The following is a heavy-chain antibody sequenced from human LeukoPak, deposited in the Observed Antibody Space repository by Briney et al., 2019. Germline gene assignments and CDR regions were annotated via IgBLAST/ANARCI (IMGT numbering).Heavy chain of an antibody. D-gene: IGHD4-11*01. V-gene: IGHV3-21*01. Sequence: GGSLRLSCAASGFTFSSYSMNWVRQAPGKGLEWVSSISSSTSHIHYADSVKGRFTISRDNAKNSLYLQMNSLRAEDTAVYYCARDPYSGLFDYWGRGTLVTVSS. J-gene: IGHJ4*02. CDR3: ARDPYSGLFDY. CDR1: GFTFSSYS. CDR2: ISSSTSHI.